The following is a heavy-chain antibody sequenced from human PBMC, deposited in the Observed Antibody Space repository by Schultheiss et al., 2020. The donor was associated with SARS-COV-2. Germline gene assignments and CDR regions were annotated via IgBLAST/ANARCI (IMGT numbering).Heavy chain of an antibody. V-gene: IGHV3-30-3*01. Sequence: GGSLRLSCAASGFTFSSYAMSWVRQAPGKGLEWVAVISYDGSNKYYADSVKGRFTISRDNSKNTVYLQMSSLRAEDTAVYYCAKETEMLWGVIDRWGQGTLVTVSS. J-gene: IGHJ5*02. CDR3: AKETEMLWGVIDR. CDR2: ISYDGSNK. CDR1: GFTFSSYA. D-gene: IGHD3-10*01.